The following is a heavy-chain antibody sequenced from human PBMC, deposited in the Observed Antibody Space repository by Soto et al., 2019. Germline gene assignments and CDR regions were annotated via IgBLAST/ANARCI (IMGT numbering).Heavy chain of an antibody. J-gene: IGHJ4*02. CDR3: AKDHCSSTSCYVEDYFDY. V-gene: IGHV3-23*01. Sequence: GGSLRLSCAASGFTFSSYAMSWVRQDPGKGLEWVSAISGSGGSTYYADSVKGRFTISRDNSKNTLYLQMNSLRAEDTAVYYCAKDHCSSTSCYVEDYFDYWGQGTLVTVSS. CDR1: GFTFSSYA. CDR2: ISGSGGST. D-gene: IGHD2-2*01.